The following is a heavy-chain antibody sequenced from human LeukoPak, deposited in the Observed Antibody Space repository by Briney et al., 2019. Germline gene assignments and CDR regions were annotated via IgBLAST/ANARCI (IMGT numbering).Heavy chain of an antibody. CDR3: ARDQTTVTTVDWFDP. J-gene: IGHJ5*02. CDR1: GFTFSSYS. V-gene: IGHV3-7*05. D-gene: IGHD4-17*01. CDR2: IKQDGSEK. Sequence: PGGSLRLSCAASGFTFSSYSMNWVRQAPGKGLEWVANIKQDGSEKYYVDSVKGRFTISRDNAKNSLYLQMNSLRAEDTAVYYCARDQTTVTTVDWFDPWGQGTLVTVSS.